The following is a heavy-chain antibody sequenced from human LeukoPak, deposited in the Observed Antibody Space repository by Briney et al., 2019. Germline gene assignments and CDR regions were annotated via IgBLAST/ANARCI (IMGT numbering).Heavy chain of an antibody. D-gene: IGHD3-3*02. J-gene: IGHJ3*02. CDR3: AREISRTGAFDI. CDR2: IYSGGST. Sequence: GGSLRLSCAASGFTVSSNYMSWVRQAPGKGLEWVSVIYSGGSTYYADSVKGRFTISRDNSKNTLYLQLNSLRAEDTAVYYCAREISRTGAFDIWGQGTMVTVSS. CDR1: GFTVSSNY. V-gene: IGHV3-53*05.